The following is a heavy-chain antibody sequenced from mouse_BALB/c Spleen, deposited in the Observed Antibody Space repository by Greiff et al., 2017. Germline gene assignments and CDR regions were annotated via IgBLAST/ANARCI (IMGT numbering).Heavy chain of an antibody. CDR1: GYAFSSSW. D-gene: IGHD2-3*01. CDR2: IYPGDGDT. Sequence: QVQLQQSGPELVKPGASVKISCKASGYAFSSSWMNWVQQRPGQGLEWIGRIYPGDGDTNYNGKFKGKATLTADKSSSTAYMQLSSLTSVDSAVYFCARGGGYYESAMDYWGQGTSVTVSS. V-gene: IGHV1-82*01. J-gene: IGHJ4*01. CDR3: ARGGGYYESAMDY.